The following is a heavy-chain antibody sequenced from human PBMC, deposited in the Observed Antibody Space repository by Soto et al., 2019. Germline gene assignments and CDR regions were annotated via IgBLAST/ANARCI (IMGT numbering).Heavy chain of an antibody. V-gene: IGHV4-30-4*01. D-gene: IGHD2-15*01. CDR2: IYYSGST. CDR1: GGSISSGDYY. Sequence: SETLSLTCTVSGGSISSGDYYWSWIRQPPGKGLEWIGYIYYSGSTYYNPSLKSRVTISVDTSKNQFSLKLSSVTAADTAVYYCARILGYCSGGSCYDYNWFDPWGQGTLVTVSS. CDR3: ARILGYCSGGSCYDYNWFDP. J-gene: IGHJ5*02.